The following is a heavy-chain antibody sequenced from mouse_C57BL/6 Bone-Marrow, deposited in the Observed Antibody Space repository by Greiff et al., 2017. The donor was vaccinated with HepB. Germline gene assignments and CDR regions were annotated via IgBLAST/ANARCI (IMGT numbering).Heavy chain of an antibody. V-gene: IGHV1-81*01. CDR1: GYTFTSHG. CDR2: IYPRSGKT. D-gene: IGHD2-3*01. J-gene: IGHJ3*01. CDR3: ARHDGFTGGFAY. Sequence: VQLQQSGAELARPGASVKLSCKASGYTFTSHGISWVKQRTGQGLEWIGEIYPRSGKTYYNEKFKGKATLTADKSSSTAYMELRSLTSEDSAVYFCARHDGFTGGFAYWGQGTLVTVSA.